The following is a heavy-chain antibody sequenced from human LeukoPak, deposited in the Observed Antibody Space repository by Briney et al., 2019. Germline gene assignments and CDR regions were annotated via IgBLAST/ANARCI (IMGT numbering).Heavy chain of an antibody. D-gene: IGHD2-15*01. CDR1: GGSISSYY. J-gene: IGHJ4*02. CDR3: ARVYCSGGNCYHFDH. V-gene: IGHV4-4*07. CDR2: IYSSGST. Sequence: SETLSLTCTVSGGSISSYYWTWIRQPAGGGLEWIGRIYSSGSTDYNPSLKSRITMSLDTSKNQFSLKLRSVTAADTAVYYCARVYCSGGNCYHFDHWGQGTLVTVSS.